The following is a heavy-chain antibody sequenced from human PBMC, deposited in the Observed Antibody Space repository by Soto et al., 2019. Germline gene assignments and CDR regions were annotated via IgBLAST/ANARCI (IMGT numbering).Heavy chain of an antibody. CDR2: IRSKAYGGTT. J-gene: IGHJ4*02. CDR1: GFTFGDYA. V-gene: IGHV3-49*03. D-gene: IGHD3-3*01. CDR3: TRDEITDFGVVIIPQYYFDY. Sequence: GGSLRLSCTASGFTFGDYAMSWFRQAPGKGLEWVGFIRSKAYGGTTEYAASVKGRFTISRDDSKSIAYLQMNSLKTEDTAVYYCTRDEITDFGVVIIPQYYFDYWGQGTLVTVSS.